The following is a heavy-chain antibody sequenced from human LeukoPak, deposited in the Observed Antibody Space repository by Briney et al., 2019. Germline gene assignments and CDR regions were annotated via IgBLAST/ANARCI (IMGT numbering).Heavy chain of an antibody. Sequence: GGSLRLSCAASGFTVSSNYMSWVRQAPGKGLEWVSVIYSGGSTYYADSVKGRFTISRDNSKNTLYLQMNSLRAEDTAVYYCARYRNPSTGRYFDYWGQGTLVTVSS. V-gene: IGHV3-53*01. CDR3: ARYRNPSTGRYFDY. CDR1: GFTVSSNY. CDR2: IYSGGST. D-gene: IGHD4-11*01. J-gene: IGHJ4*02.